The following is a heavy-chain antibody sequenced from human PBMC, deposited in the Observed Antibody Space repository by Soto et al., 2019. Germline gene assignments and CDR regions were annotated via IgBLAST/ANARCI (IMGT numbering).Heavy chain of an antibody. D-gene: IGHD1-26*01. CDR1: GFTVSSNY. J-gene: IGHJ6*02. CDR3: ARDWDLSRAYGMDV. V-gene: IGHV3-53*01. Sequence: PGGSLRLSCAASGFTVSSNYMSWVGQAPGKGLEWASVIYSGGSTYYADSVKGRFTISRDNSKNTLYLQMNSLRAEDTAVYYCARDWDLSRAYGMDVWGQGTTVTV. CDR2: IYSGGST.